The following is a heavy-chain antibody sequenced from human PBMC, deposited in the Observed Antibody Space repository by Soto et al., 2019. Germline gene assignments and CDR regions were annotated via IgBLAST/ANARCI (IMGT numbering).Heavy chain of an antibody. CDR1: GGSISSSSYY. CDR3: ARRHSSPYYYYGMGV. J-gene: IGHJ6*02. D-gene: IGHD6-13*01. Sequence: PSETLSLTCTVSGGSISSSSYYWGWIRQPPGKGLEWIGSIYYSGSTYYNPSLKSRVTISVDTSKNQFSLKLSSVTAADTAVYYCARRHSSPYYYYGMGVWGQGTTVTVSS. V-gene: IGHV4-39*01. CDR2: IYYSGST.